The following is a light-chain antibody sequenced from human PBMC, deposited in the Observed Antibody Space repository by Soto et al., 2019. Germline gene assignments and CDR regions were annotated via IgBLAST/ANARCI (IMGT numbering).Light chain of an antibody. CDR2: EPS. J-gene: IGKJ1*01. CDR1: QSIRYW. CDR3: QQYTTYPWT. Sequence: DIQRTQSPSTLSASVGDRATITFRASQSIRYWLAWFQQKPWQAPRLMIYEPSRLESGVPSRISDSGSGTDFALTISSRQPDDFATSYCQQYTTYPWTCGKGNKVEI. V-gene: IGKV1-5*03.